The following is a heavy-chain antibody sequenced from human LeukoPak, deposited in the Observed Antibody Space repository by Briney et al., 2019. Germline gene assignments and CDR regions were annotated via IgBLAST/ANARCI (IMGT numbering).Heavy chain of an antibody. CDR2: ISGSGGST. D-gene: IGHD2-2*01. CDR1: GFTFSSYS. J-gene: IGHJ6*02. Sequence: GGSLRLSCAASGFTFSSYSMNWVRQAPGKGLEWVSAISGSGGSTYYADSVKGRFTISRDNSKNTLYLQMNSLRAEDTAVYYCAKEGSSYYYYYGMDVWGQGTTVTVSS. V-gene: IGHV3-23*01. CDR3: AKEGSSYYYYYGMDV.